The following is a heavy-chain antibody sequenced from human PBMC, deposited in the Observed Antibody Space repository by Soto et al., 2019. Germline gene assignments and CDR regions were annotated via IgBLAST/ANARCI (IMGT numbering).Heavy chain of an antibody. J-gene: IGHJ4*02. CDR2: ISYSDGS. CDR3: ASHRTFWPFDS. Sequence: SETLSLTCTVSGGSIGTRDPISTRSFYWGWMRQPPGKGLQWIASISYSDGSFYNSSLKSRLTISVDTSKNQFSLSLRSVTAADTAVYYCASHRTFWPFDSWGQGTVVTVSS. D-gene: IGHD2-8*01. CDR1: GGSIGTRDPISTRSFY. V-gene: IGHV4-39*01.